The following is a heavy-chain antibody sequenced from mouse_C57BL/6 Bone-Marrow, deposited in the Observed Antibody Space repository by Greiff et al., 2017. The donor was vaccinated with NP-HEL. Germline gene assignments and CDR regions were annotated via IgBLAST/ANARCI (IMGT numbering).Heavy chain of an antibody. CDR1: GYTFTDYY. J-gene: IGHJ1*03. Sequence: EVKLQESGPVLVKPGASVKMSCKASGYTFTDYYMNWVKQSHGKSLEWIGVINPYNGGTSYNQKFKGKATLTVDKSSRTAYMELNSLTSEDSAVYYCASDYYGSSYWYFDVWGTGTTVTVSS. V-gene: IGHV1-19*01. CDR2: INPYNGGT. D-gene: IGHD1-1*01. CDR3: ASDYYGSSYWYFDV.